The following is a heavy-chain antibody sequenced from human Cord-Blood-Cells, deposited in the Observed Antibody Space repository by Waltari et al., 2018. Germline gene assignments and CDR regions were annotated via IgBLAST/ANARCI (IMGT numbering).Heavy chain of an antibody. CDR3: ARGVGYYDY. D-gene: IGHD3-10*01. Sequence: QVQLQQWGAGLLKPSETLSLTCAVYGVSFSGYAWSGSRQPPGKGLEWIGEINHSGSTNYNPSLKSRVTISVDTSKNQFSLKLSSVTAADTAVYYCARGVGYYDYWGQGTLVTVSS. V-gene: IGHV4-34*01. CDR2: INHSGST. J-gene: IGHJ4*02. CDR1: GVSFSGYA.